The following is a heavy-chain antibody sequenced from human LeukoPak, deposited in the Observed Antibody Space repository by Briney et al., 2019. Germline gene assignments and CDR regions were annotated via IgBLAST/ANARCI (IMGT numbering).Heavy chain of an antibody. CDR1: GGSISSSSYY. CDR2: IYYSGST. J-gene: IGHJ4*02. D-gene: IGHD3-22*01. CDR3: ARLNYYYDSSGYYPSSPFDY. V-gene: IGHV4-39*01. Sequence: PSETLSLTCTVSGGSISSSSYYWGWIRQPPGKGLEWIGSIYYSGSTYYNPSRKSLVTISVYTSKNQYSLKLSSVTAADKAVYYCARLNYYYDSSGYYPSSPFDYWGQGTLVTVSS.